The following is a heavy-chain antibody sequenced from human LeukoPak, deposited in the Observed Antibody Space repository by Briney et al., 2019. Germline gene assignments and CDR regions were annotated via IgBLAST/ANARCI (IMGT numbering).Heavy chain of an antibody. CDR1: GFTFDDYA. D-gene: IGHD6-13*01. CDR3: AKDIAAAGTMPYYYYYYGMDV. CDR2: ISWNSGSI. Sequence: GRSLRLSCAASGFTFDDYAMHWVRQAPGKGLEWVSGISWNSGSIGYADSVKDRFTISRDNAKNSLYLQMNSLRAEDTALYYCAKDIAAAGTMPYYYYYYGMDVWGQGTTVTVSS. J-gene: IGHJ6*02. V-gene: IGHV3-9*01.